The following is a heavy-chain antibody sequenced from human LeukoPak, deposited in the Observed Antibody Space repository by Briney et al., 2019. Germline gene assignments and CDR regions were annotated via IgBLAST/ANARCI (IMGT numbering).Heavy chain of an antibody. J-gene: IGHJ5*02. D-gene: IGHD2-21*02. CDR3: ARGSGLMVVTAIANWFDA. Sequence: SETLSLTCAVYGGSFSGYYWSWIRQPPGKGLEWIGEINHSGSTNYNPSLKSRLTISVDTSKNQFSLKMRSVTAADTAMYYCARGSGLMVVTAIANWFDAWGQGTLVTVSS. CDR1: GGSFSGYY. CDR2: INHSGST. V-gene: IGHV4-34*01.